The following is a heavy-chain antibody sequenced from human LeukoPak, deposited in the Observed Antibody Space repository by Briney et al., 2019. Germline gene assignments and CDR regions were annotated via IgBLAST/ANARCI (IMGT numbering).Heavy chain of an antibody. Sequence: PGGSLRLSCAASGFTFSSYGMHWVRQAPGKGLEWVAVISYDGSTKYYADSVKGRFTISRDNSKNTLYLQMNSLRAEDTAVYYCAKDLRYCSSTSCYPFYYYYMDVWGKGTTVTVSS. V-gene: IGHV3-30*18. J-gene: IGHJ6*03. CDR2: ISYDGSTK. CDR1: GFTFSSYG. CDR3: AKDLRYCSSTSCYPFYYYYMDV. D-gene: IGHD2-2*01.